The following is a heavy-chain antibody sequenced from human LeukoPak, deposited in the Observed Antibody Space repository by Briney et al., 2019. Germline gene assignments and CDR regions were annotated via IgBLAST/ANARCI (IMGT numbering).Heavy chain of an antibody. J-gene: IGHJ5*02. D-gene: IGHD6-13*01. CDR1: GFSLSTSGMC. CDR2: IDWDDDK. Sequence: SGPTLVNPTQTLTLTCTFSGFSLSTSGMCVSWIRQPPGKALEWLALIDWDDDKYYSTSLKTRLTISKDTSKNQVVLTMTNMDSVDTATYYCARTIAAAGWGWFDPWGQGTLVTVSS. V-gene: IGHV2-70*01. CDR3: ARTIAAAGWGWFDP.